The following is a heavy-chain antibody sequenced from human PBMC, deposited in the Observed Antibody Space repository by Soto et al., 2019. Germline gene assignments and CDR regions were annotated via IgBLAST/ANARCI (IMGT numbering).Heavy chain of an antibody. V-gene: IGHV4-31*03. Sequence: PSETLSLTCTVSGGSIRSGGYYWSWIRQHPGKGLEGIGYMHYSGSTYYNSSLKSRVTVSVDTSKNQFSLKLSSVTAADTAVYFCGRERMDPNCGGDCYSGFFDDRGQGTLVTDSS. CDR2: MHYSGST. CDR1: GGSIRSGGYY. D-gene: IGHD2-21*02. CDR3: GRERMDPNCGGDCYSGFFDD. J-gene: IGHJ4*02.